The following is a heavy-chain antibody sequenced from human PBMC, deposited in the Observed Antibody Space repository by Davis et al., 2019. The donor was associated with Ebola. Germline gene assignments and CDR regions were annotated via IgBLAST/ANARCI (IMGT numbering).Heavy chain of an antibody. V-gene: IGHV3-74*01. D-gene: IGHD3-10*01. CDR2: INSDGSST. J-gene: IGHJ6*02. Sequence: HTGGSLRLSCAASGFTFSSYWMHWVRQAPGKGLVWVSRINSDGSSTSYADSVKGRFTISRDNAKNTLYLQMNSLRAEDTAVYYCALMVQGVDDYYNYYGMDVWGQGTLVTVSS. CDR3: ALMVQGVDDYYNYYGMDV. CDR1: GFTFSSYW.